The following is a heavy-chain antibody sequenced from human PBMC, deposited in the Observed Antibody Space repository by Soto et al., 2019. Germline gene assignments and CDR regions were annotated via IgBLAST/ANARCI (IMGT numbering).Heavy chain of an antibody. J-gene: IGHJ6*01. D-gene: IGHD4-17*01. Sequence: QVQLVQSGAEEKKPGASVKVSCKASGYTFTDYAIHWVRQAPGQRLEWMGWINAGNGNTKCSQKFQGRVTITRDTSATTAYMELSMLTSEDTSVYYCARSTSHSTVTLPYYYYGMDVWGQGTTVTGSS. CDR1: GYTFTDYA. CDR3: ARSTSHSTVTLPYYYYGMDV. CDR2: INAGNGNT. V-gene: IGHV1-3*05.